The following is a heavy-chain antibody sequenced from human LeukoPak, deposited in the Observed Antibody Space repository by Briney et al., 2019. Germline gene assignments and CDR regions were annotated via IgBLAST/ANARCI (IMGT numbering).Heavy chain of an antibody. CDR2: IYYSGST. J-gene: IGHJ5*02. V-gene: IGHV4-59*01. D-gene: IGHD2-15*01. Sequence: SETLSLTCTVSGGSISSYYWSWIRQPPGKGLEWIGYIYYSGSTNYNPSLKSRVTISVDTFKNQFSLKLSSVTAADTAVYYCARVLVVVAGGNWFDPWGQGTLVTVSS. CDR1: GGSISSYY. CDR3: ARVLVVVAGGNWFDP.